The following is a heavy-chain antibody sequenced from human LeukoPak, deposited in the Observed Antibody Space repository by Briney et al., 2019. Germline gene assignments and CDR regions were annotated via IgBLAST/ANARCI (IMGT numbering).Heavy chain of an antibody. J-gene: IGHJ6*03. CDR1: GYTFTDYY. V-gene: IGHV1-2*02. CDR3: ARDRGKISDYFGSGSSLHYCMDV. Sequence: GASVKVSCKASGYTFTDYYMHWVRQAPGQGLEWMGWINPNSGGTNYAQKLQGRVTMTRDTSISTAYMDLSRLISDDTAVYYCARDRGKISDYFGSGSSLHYCMDVWGKGTTVTVSS. D-gene: IGHD3-10*01. CDR2: INPNSGGT.